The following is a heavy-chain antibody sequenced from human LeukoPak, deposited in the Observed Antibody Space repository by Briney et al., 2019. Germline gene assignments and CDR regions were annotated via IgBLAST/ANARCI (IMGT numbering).Heavy chain of an antibody. D-gene: IGHD3-22*01. CDR3: ARDYYDSSGYYDMVYG. Sequence: GGSLRLSCAASGYTFSSYIMNWVRHAPGKGLECVSSISNSSSYIYSAYSVKGRFTISRDNAKNSLYLQMNIPRAEETAVYYCARDYYDSSGYYDMVYGWGQVTLVTVSS. CDR1: GYTFSSYI. CDR2: ISNSSSYI. J-gene: IGHJ4*02. V-gene: IGHV3-21*01.